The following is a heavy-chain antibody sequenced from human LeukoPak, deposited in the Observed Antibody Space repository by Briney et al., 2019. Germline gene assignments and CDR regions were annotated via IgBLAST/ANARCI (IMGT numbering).Heavy chain of an antibody. D-gene: IGHD3-10*01. Sequence: ASVKVSCKASGYTFTGYYMHWVRQAPGQGLEWMGWINPNSGGTNYAQKFQGRVTMTRDTSIRTAYMELSRLRSDDTAVYYCARSRITMVRGVISWFDPWGQGTLVTVSS. CDR2: INPNSGGT. V-gene: IGHV1-2*02. CDR1: GYTFTGYY. J-gene: IGHJ5*02. CDR3: ARSRITMVRGVISWFDP.